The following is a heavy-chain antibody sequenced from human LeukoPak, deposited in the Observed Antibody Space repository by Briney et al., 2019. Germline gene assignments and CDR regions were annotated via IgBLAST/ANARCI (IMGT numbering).Heavy chain of an antibody. CDR3: ARDLGAAAGIGFDY. V-gene: IGHV1-2*02. CDR2: INPNSGGT. CDR1: GYTFTGYY. D-gene: IGHD6-13*01. Sequence: GASVKVSCKASGYTFTGYYMNWVRQAPGQGLEWMGWINPNSGGTNYAQKFQGRVTMTRDTSISTAYMELSRLRSGDTAVYYCARDLGAAAGIGFDYWGQGTLVTVSS. J-gene: IGHJ4*02.